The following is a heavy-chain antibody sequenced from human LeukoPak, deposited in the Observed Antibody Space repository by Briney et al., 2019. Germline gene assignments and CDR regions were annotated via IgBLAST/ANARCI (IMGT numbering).Heavy chain of an antibody. Sequence: GASVKVSCKASGFTFTGHYIHWVRQAPGQGLEWIGYISPDSEFTSSPQKFQGRVTMTRDTSMSTAYMELSRLTSDDTAMYYCVREGNEVLTKNFDHWGQGALVTVSS. CDR1: GFTFTGHY. V-gene: IGHV1-2*02. CDR2: ISPDSEFT. J-gene: IGHJ4*02. D-gene: IGHD4-23*01. CDR3: VREGNEVLTKNFDH.